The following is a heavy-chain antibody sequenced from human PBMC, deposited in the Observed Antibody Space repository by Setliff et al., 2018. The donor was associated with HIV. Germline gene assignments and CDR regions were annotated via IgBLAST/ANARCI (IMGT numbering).Heavy chain of an antibody. D-gene: IGHD3-10*01. V-gene: IGHV4-59*05. CDR3: ARHGSNWFDP. CDR1: GGSISSFY. CDR2: MYYGGIT. J-gene: IGHJ5*02. Sequence: SETLSLTCTVSGGSISSFYWSWIRQPAGKGLEWIGTMYYGGITYYNPSLKSRATVSVDTSKNQFYLRLSSVTAAETAVYYCARHGSNWFDPWGQGTQVTVSS.